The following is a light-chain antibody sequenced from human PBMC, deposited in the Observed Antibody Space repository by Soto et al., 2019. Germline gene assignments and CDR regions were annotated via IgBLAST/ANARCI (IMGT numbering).Light chain of an antibody. Sequence: QSALTQPAYVSGSPGQSITISCTGTSSDVGGYNYVSWYQLHPGKAPKLMVYEVSNRPSGVSNRFSGSKSGNTASLTISGLQAEDEADYYCSSYTSSTAYVFGTGTKVNVL. V-gene: IGLV2-14*01. J-gene: IGLJ1*01. CDR1: SSDVGGYNY. CDR3: SSYTSSTAYV. CDR2: EVS.